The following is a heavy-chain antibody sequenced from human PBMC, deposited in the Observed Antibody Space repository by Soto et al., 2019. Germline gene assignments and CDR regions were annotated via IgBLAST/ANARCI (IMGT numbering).Heavy chain of an antibody. J-gene: IGHJ4*02. D-gene: IGHD1-26*01. V-gene: IGHV1-69*13. Sequence: SVKVSCKGSGGSLTNYVIKWVRQPPGQGLEWVGGIIPLSGTTNYAQKFQGRVTITADVSTSTAYMEVSSLRSEETAVYYCAREGFSGSYLSNWGQGIQVTVSS. CDR3: AREGFSGSYLSN. CDR1: GGSLTNYV. CDR2: IIPLSGTT.